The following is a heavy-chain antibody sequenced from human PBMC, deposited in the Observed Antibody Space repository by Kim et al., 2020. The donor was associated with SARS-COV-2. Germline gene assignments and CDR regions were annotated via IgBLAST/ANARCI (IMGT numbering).Heavy chain of an antibody. Sequence: GGSLRLSCAASGFSINSYGMHWVRQAPGKGLEWVAVISYDGSNKYYADSVKGRFTISRDNSKNTLYLQMNSLRAEDTAVYYCAKDSSSVLLWFGAFDIWGQGTMVTVSS. V-gene: IGHV3-30*18. CDR1: GFSINSYG. J-gene: IGHJ3*02. CDR2: ISYDGSNK. CDR3: AKDSSSVLLWFGAFDI. D-gene: IGHD3-10*01.